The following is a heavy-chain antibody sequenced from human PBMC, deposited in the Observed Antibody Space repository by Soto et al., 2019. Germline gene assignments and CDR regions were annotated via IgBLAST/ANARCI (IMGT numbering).Heavy chain of an antibody. J-gene: IGHJ4*02. Sequence: QVQLVQSGAEVKRPGSSVKVSCKASGDTFNFYSINWVRQAPGLGLEWMGRVNPIVSMSNYAQKVQGRVTMTADKSTSTAYMELSSRRSEDTAIYSCASSHGSGYRAFDYWGQGALVTVSS. D-gene: IGHD3-10*01. CDR3: ASSHGSGYRAFDY. CDR1: GDTFNFYS. CDR2: VNPIVSMS. V-gene: IGHV1-69*02.